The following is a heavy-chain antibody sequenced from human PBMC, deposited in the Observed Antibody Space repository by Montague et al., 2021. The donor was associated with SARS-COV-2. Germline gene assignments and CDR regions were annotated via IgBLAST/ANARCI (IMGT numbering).Heavy chain of an antibody. CDR1: GFPFSTYI. CDR3: ARGSTTNYYYYGMNV. CDR2: ISSSSGYI. J-gene: IGHJ6*02. Sequence: SRRLSCAASGFPFSTYIMNWVRQAPGKGLEWVSLISSSSGYIYYADSVKGRFTISRDNAQNSLYLQMNSLRAEDTAVYYCARGSTTNYYYYGMNVWGQGTTVTVSS. V-gene: IGHV3-21*04. D-gene: IGHD5/OR15-5a*01.